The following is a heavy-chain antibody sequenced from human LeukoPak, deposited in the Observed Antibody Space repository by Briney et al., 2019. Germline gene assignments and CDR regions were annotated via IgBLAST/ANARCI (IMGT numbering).Heavy chain of an antibody. D-gene: IGHD2/OR15-2a*01. Sequence: PGGSLRLSCAASGFTLGGYWMSWVRQAPGKGLEWVATLKNDGREKFYVDSVKGRFTISRDNVKNSLSLQMDSLSAEDTAVYYCTTDDSTFWGQGTLDTVSS. CDR2: LKNDGREK. J-gene: IGHJ4*02. V-gene: IGHV3-7*01. CDR3: TTDDSTF. CDR1: GFTLGGYW.